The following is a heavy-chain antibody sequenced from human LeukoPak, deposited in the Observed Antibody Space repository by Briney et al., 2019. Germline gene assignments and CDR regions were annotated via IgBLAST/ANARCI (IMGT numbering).Heavy chain of an antibody. CDR3: ARVARGDYYYYYMDV. J-gene: IGHJ6*03. CDR1: GGSISSSSYY. Sequence: SETLSLTCTVSGGSISSSSYYWGWIRQPPGKGLEWIGSIYYSGSTYYNPSLKSRVTISVDTSKNQFSLKLSSVTAADTALYYCARVARGDYYYYYMDVWGKGTTVTVSS. D-gene: IGHD3-10*01. CDR2: IYYSGST. V-gene: IGHV4-39*07.